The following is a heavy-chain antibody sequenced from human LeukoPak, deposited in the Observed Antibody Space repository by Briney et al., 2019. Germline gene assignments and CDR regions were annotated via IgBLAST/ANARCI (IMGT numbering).Heavy chain of an antibody. Sequence: SETLSLTCTVSGGSISSYYWSWIRQPPGKGLEWIGYIYYSGSTNYNPSLKSRVTISVDTSKNQFSLKLSSVTAADTAVYYCARAQYSPYYYYMDVWGKGTTVTVSS. CDR3: ARAQYSPYYYYMDV. CDR1: GGSISSYY. J-gene: IGHJ6*03. CDR2: IYYSGST. V-gene: IGHV4-59*01. D-gene: IGHD2/OR15-2a*01.